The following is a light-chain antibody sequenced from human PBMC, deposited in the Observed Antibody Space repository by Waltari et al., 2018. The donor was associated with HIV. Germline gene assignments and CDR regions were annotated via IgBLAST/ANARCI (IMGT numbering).Light chain of an antibody. CDR3: ATWDDSLNAL. V-gene: IGLV1-44*01. CDR2: NTN. J-gene: IGLJ2*01. Sequence: QSVLTQPPSASGTPGQRVTISCSGRRSNIGSNPVSWYQHLPGTAPKLPMYNTNQRSQGVPDRFSGSKSGTSASLAISGLQSEDEADYYCATWDDSLNALFGGGTKLTV. CDR1: RSNIGSNP.